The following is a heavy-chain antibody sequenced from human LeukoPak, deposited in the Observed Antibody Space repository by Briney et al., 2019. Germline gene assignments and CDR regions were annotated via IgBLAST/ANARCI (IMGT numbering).Heavy chain of an antibody. CDR3: AGEWPIGGYYYYGMDV. D-gene: IGHD3-16*01. CDR2: ISSSSSTI. V-gene: IGHV3-48*01. J-gene: IGHJ6*02. CDR1: GFTFSSYS. Sequence: PGGSLRLSCAASGFTFSSYSMNWVRQDPGKGLEWVSYISSSSSTIYYADSVKGRFTISRDNAKNSLYLQMNSLRAEDTAVYYCAGEWPIGGYYYYGMDVWGQGTTVTVSS.